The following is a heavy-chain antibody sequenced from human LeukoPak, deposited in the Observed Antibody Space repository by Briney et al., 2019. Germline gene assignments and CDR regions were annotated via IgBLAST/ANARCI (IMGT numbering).Heavy chain of an antibody. D-gene: IGHD6-6*01. J-gene: IGHJ4*02. CDR3: AKDIEYSSSSGFDH. V-gene: IGHV3-9*01. CDR2: ISWNSGSI. Sequence: GRSLRLSCAASGFTFDDYAMHWVRQAPGKGLEWVSGISWNSGSIGYADSVKGRFTISRDNAKNSLYLQMNSLRAEDTALYYCAKDIEYSSSSGFDHWGQGTLVTVSS. CDR1: GFTFDDYA.